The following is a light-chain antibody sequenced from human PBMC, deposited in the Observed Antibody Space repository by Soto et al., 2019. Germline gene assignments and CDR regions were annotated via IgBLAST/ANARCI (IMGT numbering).Light chain of an antibody. CDR2: DAS. J-gene: IGKJ4*01. Sequence: DIQMTQSPFALSASVRDRVTITGRPSQSISNYLAWYQQKPGKVPKLLIYDASTLQSGVPSRFSGSGSGTDFTLTISSMQAEDVVTYYCQKYNIHPLTFGGGTKVDIK. CDR1: QSISNY. V-gene: IGKV1-27*01. CDR3: QKYNIHPLT.